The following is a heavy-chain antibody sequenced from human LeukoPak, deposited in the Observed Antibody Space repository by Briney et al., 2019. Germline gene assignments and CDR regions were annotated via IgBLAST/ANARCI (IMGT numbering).Heavy chain of an antibody. D-gene: IGHD6-25*01. CDR2: SNKEGSDT. V-gene: IGHV3-74*01. Sequence: PGGSLRLSCAASGFSFSEYWMHSLRQAPGKGPEWLSRSNKEGSDTVYADSAKGRFTASRDNAKNTVYLQVTNLRPEDTAVYYCARGGYSGSYYRFSWGQGTLVTVAS. CDR3: ARGGYSGSYYRFS. CDR1: GFSFSEYW. J-gene: IGHJ4*02.